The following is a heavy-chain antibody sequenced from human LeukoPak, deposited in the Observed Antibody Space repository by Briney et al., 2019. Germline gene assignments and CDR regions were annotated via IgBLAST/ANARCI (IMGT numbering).Heavy chain of an antibody. V-gene: IGHV4-4*02. D-gene: IGHD4-17*01. CDR1: GGSIRSSNW. J-gene: IGHJ4*02. Sequence: SGTLSLTCAVSGGSIRSSNWWSWVRQPPGKGQEWTGEIYHSGSTNYNPSLKSRVTISVDKSKNQFSLKLSSVTAADTAVYYCARSYGDYGLGYYYFDYWGQGTLVTVSS. CDR2: IYHSGST. CDR3: ARSYGDYGLGYYYFDY.